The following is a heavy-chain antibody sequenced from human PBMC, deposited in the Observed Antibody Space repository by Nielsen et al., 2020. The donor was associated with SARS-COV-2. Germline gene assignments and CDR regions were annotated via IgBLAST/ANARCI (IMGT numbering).Heavy chain of an antibody. Sequence: GESLKISCAASGFTFSSYAMSWVRQAPGKGLEWVSAISGSGGSTYYADSVKGRFTISRENSKNTLYLQMNSLRAEDTAVYYCAKTPYYYDSSGYSYFDYWGQGTLVTVSS. J-gene: IGHJ4*02. CDR3: AKTPYYYDSSGYSYFDY. CDR2: ISGSGGST. D-gene: IGHD3-22*01. V-gene: IGHV3-23*01. CDR1: GFTFSSYA.